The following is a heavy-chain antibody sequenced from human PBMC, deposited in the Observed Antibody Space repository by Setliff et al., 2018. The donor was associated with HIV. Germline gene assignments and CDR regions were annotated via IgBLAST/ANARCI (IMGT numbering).Heavy chain of an antibody. J-gene: IGHJ5*02. CDR1: GDSINSGHHY. CDR2: ILNGETT. D-gene: IGHD6-19*01. CDR3: ARPHSGRGGGAWFDP. Sequence: SETLSLTCTVSGDSINSGHHYWGWIRQPPGKGLEWIGNILNGETTFYNPSLKNRVTISVDTSKNQFSLRLASVTAADTAVYHCARPHSGRGGGAWFDPWGHGTLVTVSS. V-gene: IGHV4-39*01.